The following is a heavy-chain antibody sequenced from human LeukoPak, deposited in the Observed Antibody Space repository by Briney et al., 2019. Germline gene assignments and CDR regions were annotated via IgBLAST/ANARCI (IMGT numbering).Heavy chain of an antibody. D-gene: IGHD2/OR15-2a*01. J-gene: IGHJ4*02. CDR2: VHLDGRT. Sequence: SGTLSLTCGVSGGSVTSTNWWTWVRPPPGKGLEWIGEVHLDGRTNYNPSLESRLTISVDLSENHISLKLTSVTAADTAVYYCAREGGFFRPLDYSGQGTLVTVSS. CDR1: GGSVTSTNW. V-gene: IGHV4-4*02. CDR3: AREGGFFRPLDY.